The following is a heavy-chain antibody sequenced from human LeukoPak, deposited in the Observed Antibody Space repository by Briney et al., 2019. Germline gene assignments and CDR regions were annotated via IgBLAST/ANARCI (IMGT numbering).Heavy chain of an antibody. Sequence: SETLSLTCHFPGGSLSSYSWSWIRQPPGKGLEWIGYIYTSGSTNYNPSLKSRVTTLIDTSKNQFSLKLSSVTAADTAVYYCARHGGGGRAFDIWGQGTMVTVSS. CDR3: ARHGGGGRAFDI. CDR1: GGSLSSYS. D-gene: IGHD3-16*01. CDR2: IYTSGST. J-gene: IGHJ3*02. V-gene: IGHV4-4*09.